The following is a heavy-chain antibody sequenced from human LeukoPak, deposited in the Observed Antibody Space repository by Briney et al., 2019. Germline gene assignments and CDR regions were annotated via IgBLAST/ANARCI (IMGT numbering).Heavy chain of an antibody. D-gene: IGHD2-15*01. V-gene: IGHV3-23*01. CDR3: AKGACASGGNCYPIDY. Sequence: GGSLRLSCAASGFTFSSYTMTWVRQAPGKGLEWVSAISGSGGNTYYADSVKSRFTISRDNSKNTLYLQMNSLRAEDTAVYYCAKGACASGGNCYPIDYWGQGTLVTVSS. J-gene: IGHJ4*02. CDR1: GFTFSSYT. CDR2: ISGSGGNT.